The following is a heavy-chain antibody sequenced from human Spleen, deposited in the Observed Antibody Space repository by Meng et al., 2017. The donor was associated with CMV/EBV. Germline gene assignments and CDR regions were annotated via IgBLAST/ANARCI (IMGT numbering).Heavy chain of an antibody. CDR1: EFTFSTYW. CDR2: IKQDGSEK. D-gene: IGHD4-17*01. V-gene: IGHV3-7*01. CDR3: ARERFSTTVITQGYFDY. J-gene: IGHJ4*02. Sequence: ETLSLTCAGSEFTFSTYWMTWVRQAPGKGLEWVANIKQDGSEKYYVDSVKGRFTISRDNAMNSLYLQMNSLRVEDTALYYCARERFSTTVITQGYFDYWGQGTLVTVSS.